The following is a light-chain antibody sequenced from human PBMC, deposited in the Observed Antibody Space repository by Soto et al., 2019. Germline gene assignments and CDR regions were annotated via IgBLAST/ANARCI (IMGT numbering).Light chain of an antibody. J-gene: IGKJ2*01. CDR2: VAS. CDR1: KSVSSY. CDR3: QQRFNWPRFT. Sequence: EIVLTQSPATLSLSPGERATLSCRASKSVSSYLAWYHRKPGQAPSPLIFVASNRATGIPARFSGGGSGTDFTLIISSLDPEDFAVYYCQQRFNWPRFTFGQGTKLEIK. V-gene: IGKV3-11*01.